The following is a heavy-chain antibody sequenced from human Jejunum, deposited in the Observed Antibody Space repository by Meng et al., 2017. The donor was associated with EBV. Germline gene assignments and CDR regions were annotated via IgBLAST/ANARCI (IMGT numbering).Heavy chain of an antibody. J-gene: IGHJ4*02. Sequence: EVRLVESGGGWTQPGGSLRLSCAASGFIVSSNYMSWVRQAPGKGLDWVSVIYSGGSTYYAVSVKGRFTISRHISKNTLYLQMNSLRAEDPAVYYCAVKYGGDSWGQGTLVTVSS. CDR3: AVKYGGDS. CDR1: GFIVSSNY. CDR2: IYSGGST. D-gene: IGHD2-8*01. V-gene: IGHV3-53*01.